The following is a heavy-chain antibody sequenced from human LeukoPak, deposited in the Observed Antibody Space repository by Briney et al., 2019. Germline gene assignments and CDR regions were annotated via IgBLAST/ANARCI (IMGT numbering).Heavy chain of an antibody. CDR3: ARGSDRAVAGAFDY. CDR2: ISGSGDST. D-gene: IGHD6-19*01. Sequence: PGGSLRLSCAASGFTFSYYAMRWVRQAQGKGLEWVSGISGSGDSTYYADSVKGRFTISRDNSKNTLYLQMNSLRAEDTAVYYCARGSDRAVAGAFDYWGQGTLVTVSS. CDR1: GFTFSYYA. V-gene: IGHV3-23*01. J-gene: IGHJ4*02.